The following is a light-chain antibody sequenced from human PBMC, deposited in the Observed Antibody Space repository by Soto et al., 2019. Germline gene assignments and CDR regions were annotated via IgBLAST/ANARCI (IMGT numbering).Light chain of an antibody. CDR1: QGIRSY. V-gene: IGKV1-9*01. CDR2: KAS. CDR3: QHYSRYSEG. J-gene: IGKJ1*01. Sequence: DIPLTQSPSFLSASVGDRVTITCRASQGIRSYLAWYQQRPGKAPKLLIYKASTLKSGVPSRFSGRGSGTEFTLTISSLQPDDFATYYCQHYSRYSEGFGQGTKVELK.